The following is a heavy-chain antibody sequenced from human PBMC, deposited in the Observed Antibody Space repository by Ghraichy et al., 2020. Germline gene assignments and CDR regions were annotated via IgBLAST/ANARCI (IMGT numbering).Heavy chain of an antibody. CDR3: ARTVGDYGMDV. D-gene: IGHD3-10*01. V-gene: IGHV1-69*04. Sequence: KVSCKPSGGTFSSSVISWVRQAPGQGLEWMGRIIPSLDIVNYAQNFQGRVTITADKSTSTAYMELSSLRSEDSAIYYCARTVGDYGMDVWGQGTTVTVSS. CDR1: GGTFSSSV. CDR2: IIPSLDIV. J-gene: IGHJ6*02.